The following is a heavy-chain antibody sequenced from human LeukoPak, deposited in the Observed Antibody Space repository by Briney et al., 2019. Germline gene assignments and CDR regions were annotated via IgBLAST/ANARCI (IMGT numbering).Heavy chain of an antibody. V-gene: IGHV4-34*01. Sequence: SETLSLTCAVYGGSFSGYYWSWIRQPPGKGLEWIGEINHSGSTNYNPSLKSRVTISVDTSKNQFSLKLSSVTAADTAVYYCARGQRGPRGSSSYLYGVDVWGQGTTVTVSS. D-gene: IGHD6-6*01. CDR3: ARGQRGPRGSSSYLYGVDV. CDR1: GGSFSGYY. J-gene: IGHJ6*02. CDR2: INHSGST.